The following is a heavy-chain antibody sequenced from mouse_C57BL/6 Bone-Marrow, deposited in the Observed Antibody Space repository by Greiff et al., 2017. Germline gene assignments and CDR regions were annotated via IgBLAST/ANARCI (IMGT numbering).Heavy chain of an antibody. J-gene: IGHJ2*01. Sequence: QVQLQQPGAELVRPGTSVKLSCKASGYTFTSYWMHWVKQRPGQGLEWIGVIDPSDSYTNYNQKFKGKATLTVDTSSSTAYMQLSSLTSEVSAVYYCASLYYYGSRYFDYWGQGTTLTVSS. CDR2: IDPSDSYT. V-gene: IGHV1-59*01. CDR1: GYTFTSYW. CDR3: ASLYYYGSRYFDY. D-gene: IGHD1-1*01.